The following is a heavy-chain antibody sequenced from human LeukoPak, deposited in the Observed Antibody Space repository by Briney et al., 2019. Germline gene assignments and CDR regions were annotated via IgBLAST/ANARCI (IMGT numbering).Heavy chain of an antibody. J-gene: IGHJ4*02. CDR1: GGTFSSYA. Sequence: ASVKVSCKASGGTFSSYAISWVRQAPGQGLEWMGRIIPIFGTANYAQKFQGRVTITTDESTSTAYMELSSLRSEDTAVYYCARTVANCSSTSCYIQKYYFDYWGQGTLVTVSS. V-gene: IGHV1-69*05. CDR2: IIPIFGTA. CDR3: ARTVANCSSTSCYIQKYYFDY. D-gene: IGHD2-2*02.